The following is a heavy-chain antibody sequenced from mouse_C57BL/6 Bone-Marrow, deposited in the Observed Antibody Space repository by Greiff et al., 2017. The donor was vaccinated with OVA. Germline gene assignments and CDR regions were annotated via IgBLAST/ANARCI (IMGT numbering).Heavy chain of an antibody. CDR3: ARGNVGSSFYAMDY. D-gene: IGHD1-1*01. Sequence: EVQLQQSVAELVRPGASVKLSCTASGFNIKNTYMHWVKQRPEQGLEWIGRIDPANDNTKYAPKFQGKATMTAETSSNTAYLQLSSLSSEDTAVYCCARGNVGSSFYAMDYWGQGTSVTVSS. J-gene: IGHJ4*01. V-gene: IGHV14-3*01. CDR1: GFNIKNTY. CDR2: IDPANDNT.